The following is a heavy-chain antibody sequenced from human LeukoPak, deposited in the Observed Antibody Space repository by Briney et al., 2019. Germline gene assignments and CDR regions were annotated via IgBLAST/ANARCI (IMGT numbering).Heavy chain of an antibody. D-gene: IGHD3-10*01. Sequence: SETLSLTCTVSGGSISSYYWSWIRQPPGKGLEWIGYIYYSGSTNYNPSLKSRVTMSVDTSKNQFSLRLSSVTAADTAVYYCARVDGRYYYGSGSYSLALDAFDIWGQGTMVTVSS. CDR3: ARVDGRYYYGSGSYSLALDAFDI. CDR1: GGSISSYY. J-gene: IGHJ3*02. CDR2: IYYSGST. V-gene: IGHV4-59*01.